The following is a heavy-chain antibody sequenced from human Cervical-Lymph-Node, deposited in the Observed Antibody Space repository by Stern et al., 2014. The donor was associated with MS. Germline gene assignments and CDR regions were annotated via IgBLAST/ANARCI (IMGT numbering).Heavy chain of an antibody. J-gene: IGHJ6*02. CDR1: GGTFSDYA. Sequence: VQLVESGAEVKKPGSSVKVSCKASGGTFSDYAISWVRQAPRQGLEWMGGIIPVFGTANYAQKVQGRVTITADESTSTAYMELSSLRSEDTAVYYCARDSDLGNGGYGMDVWGQGTTITVSS. CDR3: ARDSDLGNGGYGMDV. V-gene: IGHV1-69*01. D-gene: IGHD5-12*01. CDR2: IIPVFGTA.